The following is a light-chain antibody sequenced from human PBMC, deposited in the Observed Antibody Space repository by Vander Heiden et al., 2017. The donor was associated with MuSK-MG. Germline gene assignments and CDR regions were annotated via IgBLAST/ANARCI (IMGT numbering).Light chain of an antibody. CDR1: SSNIGAGYH. CDR2: GNS. J-gene: IGLJ2*01. Sequence: QSVLTQPPSVSGAPGQRVTIAATGRSSNIGAGYHVHWYQQLPGTAPKLLIYGNSNRPSGVPDRFSGSKSGTSASLAITGLQAEDEADYYCQSYDSSLSGSGVFGGGTKLTVL. V-gene: IGLV1-40*01. CDR3: QSYDSSLSGSGV.